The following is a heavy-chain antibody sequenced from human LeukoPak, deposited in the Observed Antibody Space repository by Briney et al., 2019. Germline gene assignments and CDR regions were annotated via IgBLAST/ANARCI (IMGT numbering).Heavy chain of an antibody. CDR1: GFTFSTYG. J-gene: IGHJ6*03. Sequence: GGSLRLSCAASGFTFSTYGMHWVRQAPGKGLEWVAFIRSDGSNKYYADSVKGRFTISRDNSKNTLYLQMNSLRAEDTAVYYCAREERLYSSSWYPRPYYYYMDVWGKGTTVTISS. CDR2: IRSDGSNK. V-gene: IGHV3-30*02. CDR3: AREERLYSSSWYPRPYYYYMDV. D-gene: IGHD6-13*01.